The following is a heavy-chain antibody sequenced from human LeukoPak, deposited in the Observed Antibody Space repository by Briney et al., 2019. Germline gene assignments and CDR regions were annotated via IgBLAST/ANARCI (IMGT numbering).Heavy chain of an antibody. CDR2: IYYSGST. V-gene: IGHV4-30-4*01. CDR3: ARVKGMITFGGVIANWFDP. J-gene: IGHJ5*02. Sequence: PSETLSLTCTVSGGSISSGDYYWSWIRQPPGKGLEWIGYIYYSGSTYYNPSLKSRVTISVDTSKIQFSLKLSSVTAADTAVYYCARVKGMITFGGVIANWFDPWGQGTLVTVSS. CDR1: GGSISSGDYY. D-gene: IGHD3-16*02.